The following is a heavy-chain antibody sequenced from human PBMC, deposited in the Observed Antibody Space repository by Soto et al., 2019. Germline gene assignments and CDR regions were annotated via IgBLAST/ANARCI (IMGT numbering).Heavy chain of an antibody. CDR2: INHSGST. Sequence: SETLSLTCAVYGGSFSGYYWSWIRQPPGKGLEWIGEINHSGSTNYNPSLKSRVTISVDTSKNQFSLKLSSVTAADTAVYDCARGQFHSSGLYAYYYYGMDVWGQGTTVT. D-gene: IGHD6-19*01. V-gene: IGHV4-34*01. J-gene: IGHJ6*02. CDR3: ARGQFHSSGLYAYYYYGMDV. CDR1: GGSFSGYY.